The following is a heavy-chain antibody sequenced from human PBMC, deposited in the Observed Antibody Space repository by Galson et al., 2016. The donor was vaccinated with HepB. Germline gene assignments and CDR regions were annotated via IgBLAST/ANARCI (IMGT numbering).Heavy chain of an antibody. CDR2: ISSDGSNQ. V-gene: IGHV3-30-3*01. CDR1: GFTFTQHP. J-gene: IGHJ4*01. CDR3: ARSVIELVPTASQNFDR. Sequence: SLRLSCAASGFTFTQHPMHWVRHAPGKGLEWVALISSDGSNQLYADSVKGRFTISRDNSKDTLNLQMNSLGTEDTAMYYCARSVIELVPTASQNFDRWGHGTLVTGSS. D-gene: IGHD2-2*01.